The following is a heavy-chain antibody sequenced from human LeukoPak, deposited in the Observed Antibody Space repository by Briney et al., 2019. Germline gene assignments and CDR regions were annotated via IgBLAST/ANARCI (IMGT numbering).Heavy chain of an antibody. J-gene: IGHJ4*02. CDR2: ISYSGST. V-gene: IGHV4-59*11. D-gene: IGHD5-24*01. Sequence: SETLSLICTVSGGSISSHYWSWIRQPPGKGLEWIGYISYSGSTNYNPSLKSRVTISVDTTKNQFSLKLRSVTAADTAVYYCARDEMAVLDYWGQGTLVTVSS. CDR1: GGSISSHY. CDR3: ARDEMAVLDY.